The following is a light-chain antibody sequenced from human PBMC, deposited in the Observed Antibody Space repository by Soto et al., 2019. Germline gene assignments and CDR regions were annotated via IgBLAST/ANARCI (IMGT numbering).Light chain of an antibody. Sequence: QQNQTPSTLSASVGGRFTISCRASQTISGWLAWYQQRPGKAPKLLIYDASSLESGVPSRFSGSESGTEYTLAISNLQPDDSATYYCQQYKSMYTFGQGTKVDIK. CDR1: QTISGW. V-gene: IGKV1-5*01. CDR2: DAS. J-gene: IGKJ2*01. CDR3: QQYKSMYT.